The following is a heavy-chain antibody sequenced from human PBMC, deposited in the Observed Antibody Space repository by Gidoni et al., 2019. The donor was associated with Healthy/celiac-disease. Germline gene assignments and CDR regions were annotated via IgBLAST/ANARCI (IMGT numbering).Heavy chain of an antibody. CDR1: GFTFSNAW. J-gene: IGHJ6*02. Sequence: EVQLVESGGGLVKPGGSLRLSCAASGFTFSNAWLSWVRQAPGKGLEWVGRIKSKTDGGTTDYAAPVKGRFTISRDDSKNTLYLQMNSLKTEDTAVYYCTTDGVLISGGSLGMDVWGQGTTVTVSS. CDR3: TTDGVLISGGSLGMDV. V-gene: IGHV3-15*01. CDR2: IKSKTDGGTT. D-gene: IGHD2-15*01.